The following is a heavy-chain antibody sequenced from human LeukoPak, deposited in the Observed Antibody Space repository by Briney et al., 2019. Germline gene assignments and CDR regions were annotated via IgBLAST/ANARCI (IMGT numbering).Heavy chain of an antibody. V-gene: IGHV5-51*01. CDR3: ARTRSSTSCPYYYYYGMDV. D-gene: IGHD2-2*01. J-gene: IGHJ6*02. Sequence: GESLEISCKGSGYSFTSYWIGWVRQMPGKGLEWMGIIYPGDSDTRYSPSFQGQVTISADKSISTAYLQWSSLKASDTAMYYCARTRSSTSCPYYYYYGMDVWGQGTTVTVSS. CDR2: IYPGDSDT. CDR1: GYSFTSYW.